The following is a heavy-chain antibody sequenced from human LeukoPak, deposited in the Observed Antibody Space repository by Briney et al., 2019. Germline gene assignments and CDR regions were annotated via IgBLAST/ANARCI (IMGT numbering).Heavy chain of an antibody. CDR2: IKEDGGEK. CDR1: GFTFSNFW. Sequence: PGGSLRLSCVVSGFTFSNFWMSWVRQASGKGLEWAANIKEDGGEKNIVDSVKGRFTISRDNVKNSLFLQMDSLTVDDAALYYCARGGGTLDNWSQGIRVTVSS. V-gene: IGHV3-7*01. J-gene: IGHJ4*02. CDR3: ARGGGTLDN. D-gene: IGHD1/OR15-1a*01.